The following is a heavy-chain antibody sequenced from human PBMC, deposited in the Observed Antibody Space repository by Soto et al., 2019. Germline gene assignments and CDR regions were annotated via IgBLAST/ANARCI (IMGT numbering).Heavy chain of an antibody. D-gene: IGHD3-16*02. J-gene: IGHJ6*02. Sequence: SETLSLICTVSGGSISSGGYYWSWIRQHPGKGLEWIGYIYYSGSTYYNPSLKSRVTISVDTSKNQFSLKLSSVTAADTAVYYCARVRSRGLGELSLGSYYYYGMDVWGQGTTVTVSS. V-gene: IGHV4-31*03. CDR1: GGSISSGGYY. CDR3: ARVRSRGLGELSLGSYYYYGMDV. CDR2: IYYSGST.